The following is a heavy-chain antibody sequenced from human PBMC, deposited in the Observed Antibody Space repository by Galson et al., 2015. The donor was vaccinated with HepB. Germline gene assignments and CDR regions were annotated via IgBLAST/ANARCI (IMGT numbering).Heavy chain of an antibody. CDR2: ISASSTTT. CDR1: GFTFSTFK. V-gene: IGHV3-48*01. D-gene: IGHD2/OR15-2a*01. Sequence: LRLSCAASGFTFSTFKMNWVRQTPGKGLEWVSFISASSTTTFYADSVRGRFTISRDNAKNSLYLQMNSLRVEDTAVYYCARDSIFDPWGQGTLVTVSS. J-gene: IGHJ5*02. CDR3: ARDSIFDP.